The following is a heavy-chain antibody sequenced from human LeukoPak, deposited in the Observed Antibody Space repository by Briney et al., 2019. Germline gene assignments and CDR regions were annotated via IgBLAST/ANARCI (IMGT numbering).Heavy chain of an antibody. CDR2: ISTDGGST. CDR3: VKDLRVGGDY. V-gene: IGHV3-64D*06. D-gene: IGHD3-16*01. CDR1: GFTFSNYH. Sequence: HPGGSQRLSCSASGFTFSNYHMYWPRHAPGEGLEYVSAISTDGGSTYYAESVNGRFTISRDNSQNTLYLRMSSLRAEDTAVYYCVKDLRVGGDYWGQGTLVTVSS. J-gene: IGHJ4*02.